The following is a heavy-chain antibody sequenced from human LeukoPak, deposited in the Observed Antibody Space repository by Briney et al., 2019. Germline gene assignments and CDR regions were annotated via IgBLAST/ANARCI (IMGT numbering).Heavy chain of an antibody. Sequence: GGSQRLSCAASGFTFSSCAMSWVRQAPGKGLEWVSAISGSGGSTYYADSVKGRFTISRDNSKNTLYLQMNSLRAEDTAVYYCAKVTGWVQLWDLWGQGTLVTVSS. J-gene: IGHJ5*02. CDR3: AKVTGWVQLWDL. CDR2: ISGSGGST. CDR1: GFTFSSCA. D-gene: IGHD5-18*01. V-gene: IGHV3-23*01.